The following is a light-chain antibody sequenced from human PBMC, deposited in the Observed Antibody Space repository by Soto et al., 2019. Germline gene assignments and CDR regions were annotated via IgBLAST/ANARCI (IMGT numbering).Light chain of an antibody. Sequence: DIVMTQSPDTLSVSPGERATLSCRASQSVSSNLAWYQQRPGQAPRLLISGASTRATGITARFSGSGSGTEFTLTIRSLQCEEFALSYCQQYNNWPFTFGPGTKVDI. CDR3: QQYNNWPFT. CDR2: GAS. CDR1: QSVSSN. V-gene: IGKV3-15*01. J-gene: IGKJ3*01.